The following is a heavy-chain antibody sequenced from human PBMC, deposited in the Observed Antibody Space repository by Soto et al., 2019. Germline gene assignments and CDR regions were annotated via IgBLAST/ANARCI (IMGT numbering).Heavy chain of an antibody. CDR2: IYYSVST. CDR1: GGSIRSYY. J-gene: IGHJ5*02. D-gene: IGHD3-16*01. CDR3: ARDGGSLRFDP. V-gene: IGHV4-59*01. Sequence: QVQLQESGPGLVKPSETLSLTCTVSGGSIRSYYWSWIRHPPGKGLEWIGYIYYSVSTNYNPSLKSRVTISVDTSKNPVSLKLSAVTDADTDVYYCARDGGSLRFDPWGQGTLVTVS.